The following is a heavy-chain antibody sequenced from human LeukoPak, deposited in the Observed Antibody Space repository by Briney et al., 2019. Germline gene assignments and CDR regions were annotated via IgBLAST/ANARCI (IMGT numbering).Heavy chain of an antibody. V-gene: IGHV4-31*03. J-gene: IGHJ5*02. D-gene: IGHD2-2*01. Sequence: PSQTLSLTCTVSGGSISSGGYYWSWIRQHPGTGLEWIGYIYYSGSTYYNPSLKSRVTISVDTSKNQFSLKLSSVTAADTAVYYCARDGRQVPFDPWGQGTLVTVSS. CDR3: ARDGRQVPFDP. CDR1: GGSISSGGYY. CDR2: IYYSGST.